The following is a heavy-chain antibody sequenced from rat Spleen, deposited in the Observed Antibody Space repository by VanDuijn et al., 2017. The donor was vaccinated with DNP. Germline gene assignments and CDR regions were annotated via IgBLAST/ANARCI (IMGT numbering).Heavy chain of an antibody. CDR2: ITRGGTTT. Sequence: EVQLVESGGDLVQPGRSLKLSCVASGFTFDYYWMTWIRHIPGKGLEWVASITRGGTTTNYRDSVKGRFTLSRDEARNTLYLQMNSLTPEESATYYCAREGDFYDGVDADVLDAWGQGTSVTVSS. V-gene: IGHV5-31*01. CDR3: AREGDFYDGVDADVLDA. J-gene: IGHJ4*01. D-gene: IGHD1-12*02. CDR1: GFTFDYYW.